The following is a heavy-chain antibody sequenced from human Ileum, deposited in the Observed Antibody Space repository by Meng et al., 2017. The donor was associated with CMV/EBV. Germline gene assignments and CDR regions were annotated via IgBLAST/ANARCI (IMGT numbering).Heavy chain of an antibody. Sequence: QGQVVQSGAEVKKPGASVKVSCKAAIDTFSGFYIHWVRQAPGQGLEWMGMINPDGDTTIYAQKFEGRITVTRDTSTITVYMELSDLRSGDTAVYYCTRGIYFGSGSPLGWFDPWGQGTRVTVAS. CDR3: TRGIYFGSGSPLGWFDP. CDR2: INPDGDTT. D-gene: IGHD3-10*01. V-gene: IGHV1-46*01. CDR1: IDTFSGFY. J-gene: IGHJ5*02.